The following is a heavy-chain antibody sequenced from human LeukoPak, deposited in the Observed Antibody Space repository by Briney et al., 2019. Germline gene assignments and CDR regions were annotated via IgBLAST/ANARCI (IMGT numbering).Heavy chain of an antibody. CDR1: GLTFNSHS. V-gene: IGHV3-23*01. CDR2: VSTNGDVT. Sequence: GGSLRLSCVASGLTFNSHSMSWVRQAPGMGLEWVSVVSTNGDVTFYADSVKGRFTISRDNSKNTLFLQMNSLRAEGTAVYYCAKSSGFPGGWFDPWGQGTLVTVSS. CDR3: AKSSGFPGGWFDP. J-gene: IGHJ5*02. D-gene: IGHD3-16*01.